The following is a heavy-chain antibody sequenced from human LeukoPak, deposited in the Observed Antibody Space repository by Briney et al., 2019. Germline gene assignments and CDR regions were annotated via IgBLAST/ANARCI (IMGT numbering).Heavy chain of an antibody. Sequence: GASVKVSCKSSGYTFTSYYMHWVRQAPGQGLGLMGIINTSGGGTSYAQKIQGSVTMTRGRVTSTVYMELSSLRSEDTAVYYCARGPRYCSGGSCCMKGYFDYWGQGTLVTVSS. CDR1: GYTFTSYY. V-gene: IGHV1-46*01. CDR3: ARGPRYCSGGSCCMKGYFDY. CDR2: INTSGGGT. J-gene: IGHJ4*02. D-gene: IGHD2-15*01.